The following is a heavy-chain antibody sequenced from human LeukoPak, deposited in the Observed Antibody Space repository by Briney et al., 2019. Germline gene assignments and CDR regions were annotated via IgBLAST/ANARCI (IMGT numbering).Heavy chain of an antibody. D-gene: IGHD3-10*01. CDR2: ISSSGSTI. CDR1: GFTFSDYY. V-gene: IGHV3-11*01. CDR3: AKDMSRYYYGSGSYSSGMDV. Sequence: GGSLRLSCAASGFTFSDYYMSWIRQAPGKGLEWVSYISSSGSTIYYADSVKGRFTISRDNAKNSLYLQMNSLRAEDTAVYYCAKDMSRYYYGSGSYSSGMDVWGQGTTVTVSS. J-gene: IGHJ6*02.